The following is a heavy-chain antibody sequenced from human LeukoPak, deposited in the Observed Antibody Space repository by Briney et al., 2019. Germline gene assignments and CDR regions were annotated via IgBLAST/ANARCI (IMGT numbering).Heavy chain of an antibody. CDR2: ITSSSSAM. D-gene: IGHD3-22*01. V-gene: IGHV3-48*01. CDR3: ARKSGSSGYPLDN. Sequence: PGGSLRLSCAASGFSFSSYSMNWVRQAPGKGPEWVSYITSSSSAMHYADAGKGRFAISRDNAKNSLYLQMNSLRAEDTALYYCARKSGSSGYPLDNWGQGTLVTVSS. J-gene: IGHJ4*02. CDR1: GFSFSSYS.